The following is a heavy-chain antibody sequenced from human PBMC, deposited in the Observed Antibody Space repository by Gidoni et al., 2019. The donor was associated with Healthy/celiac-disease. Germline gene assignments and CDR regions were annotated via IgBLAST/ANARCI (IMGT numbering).Heavy chain of an antibody. CDR3: AREGFWSGYYHQQFDY. J-gene: IGHJ4*02. CDR1: GFTFSDNY. D-gene: IGHD3-3*01. V-gene: IGHV3-72*01. Sequence: EVQLVESGGGLVQPGGSLRLSCAASGFTFSDNYMDWVRQAPGKGLEWAGRTRNKANSYTTEYAASVKGRFTISRDDSKNSLYLQMNSLKTEDTAVYYCAREGFWSGYYHQQFDYWGQGTLVTVSS. CDR2: TRNKANSYTT.